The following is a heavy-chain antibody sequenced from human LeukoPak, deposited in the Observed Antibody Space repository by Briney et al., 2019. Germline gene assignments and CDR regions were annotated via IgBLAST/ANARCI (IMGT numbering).Heavy chain of an antibody. CDR1: GVIISSYA. Sequence: GGSLRLCCAASGVIISSYAMSWVRQAPGKGLEWVSAINGRGDNTYYADFVKGRFTISRDNSKSTVCLQMNSLRTEDTAVYYCAKDRVSPGFNWFDPWGQGTLVTVSS. CDR3: AKDRVSPGFNWFDP. J-gene: IGHJ5*02. CDR2: INGRGDNT. D-gene: IGHD2/OR15-2a*01. V-gene: IGHV3-23*01.